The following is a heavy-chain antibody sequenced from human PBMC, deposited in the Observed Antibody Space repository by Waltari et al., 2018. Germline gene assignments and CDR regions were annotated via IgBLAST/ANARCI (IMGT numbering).Heavy chain of an antibody. CDR3: AKDAVPAAIAYMDV. Sequence: EVQLVESGGVVVQPGGSLRLSCAASGFTFDDYTMHWVRQAPGKGLEWVSLISWDGGSKDYADSVKGRFTISRDNSKNSLYLQMNSLRTEDTALYYCAKDAVPAAIAYMDVWGKGTTVTVSS. CDR1: GFTFDDYT. CDR2: ISWDGGSK. V-gene: IGHV3-43*01. D-gene: IGHD2-2*02. J-gene: IGHJ6*03.